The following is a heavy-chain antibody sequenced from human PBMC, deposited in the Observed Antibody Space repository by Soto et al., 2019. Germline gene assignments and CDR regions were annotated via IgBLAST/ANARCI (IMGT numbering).Heavy chain of an antibody. CDR1: GGSFSGSY. J-gene: IGHJ6*02. CDR3: ARPVRRGYSYGSHYYYGMDV. Sequence: SETLSLTCAVYGGSFSGSYWSWIRQPPGKGLEWIGEITHSGSTNYNPSLKSRVTISVDTSKNQFSLKLGSVTAADTAVYYCARPVRRGYSYGSHYYYGMDVWGQGTTVTVSS. CDR2: ITHSGST. V-gene: IGHV4-34*01. D-gene: IGHD5-18*01.